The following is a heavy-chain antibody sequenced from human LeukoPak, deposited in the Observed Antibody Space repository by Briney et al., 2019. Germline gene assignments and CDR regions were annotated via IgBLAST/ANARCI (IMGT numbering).Heavy chain of an antibody. D-gene: IGHD2-2*01. V-gene: IGHV3-43*02. J-gene: IGHJ6*02. CDR3: AKDTPLPCSSTSCQHYYYYGMDV. Sequence: GGSLRLSCAASGFTFDDYAMHWVRQAPGKGLEWVSLISGDGGSAYYADSVKGRFTISRDNSKNSLYLQMNSLRTEDTALYYCAKDTPLPCSSTSCQHYYYYGMDVWGQGTTVTVSS. CDR2: ISGDGGSA. CDR1: GFTFDDYA.